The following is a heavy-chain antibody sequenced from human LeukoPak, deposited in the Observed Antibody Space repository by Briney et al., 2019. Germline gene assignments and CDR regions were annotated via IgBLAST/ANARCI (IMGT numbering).Heavy chain of an antibody. J-gene: IGHJ2*01. Sequence: SETLSLTCAVYGGSFSGYYWSWIRQPPGKGLEWIGEINHSGSTNYNPSLKSRVTISVDTCKNQFALKLSSGTAADTACEYVARTKQRYFDLWGRGTLVTVSS. CDR3: ARTKQRYFDL. V-gene: IGHV4-34*01. D-gene: IGHD6-13*01. CDR1: GGSFSGYY. CDR2: INHSGST.